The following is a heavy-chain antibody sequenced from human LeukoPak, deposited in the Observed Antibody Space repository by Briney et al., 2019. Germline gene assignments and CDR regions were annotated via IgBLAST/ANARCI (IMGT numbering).Heavy chain of an antibody. Sequence: SVKVSCKASGGTFSSYAISWVRQAPGQGLEWMGGIIPIFGTANYAQKFQGRVTITADESTSTAYMELSSLRSEDTAVYYCARMQAMIVVTHAFDIWGQGTMVTVSS. D-gene: IGHD3-22*01. V-gene: IGHV1-69*13. CDR3: ARMQAMIVVTHAFDI. CDR1: GGTFSSYA. CDR2: IIPIFGTA. J-gene: IGHJ3*02.